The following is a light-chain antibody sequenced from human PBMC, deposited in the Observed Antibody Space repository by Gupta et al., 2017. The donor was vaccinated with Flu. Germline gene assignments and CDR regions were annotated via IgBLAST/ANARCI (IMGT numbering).Light chain of an antibody. Sequence: SYELTQTPSVSLSSGQTASITCPGDRLGNKYACFYQQKPGQSPVLVIYQDVKRPSGIPDRFSGSNSGNTATLTISGTQAMDEAAYYCQTWDSRSAEVVFGAGTKLTVL. CDR3: QTWDSRSAEVV. CDR1: RLGNKY. V-gene: IGLV3-1*01. CDR2: QDV. J-gene: IGLJ2*01.